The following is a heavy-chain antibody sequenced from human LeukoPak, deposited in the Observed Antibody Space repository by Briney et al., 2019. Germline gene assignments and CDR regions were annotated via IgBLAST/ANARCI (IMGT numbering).Heavy chain of an antibody. CDR1: GYTFTVYY. CDR3: ARVGPSGYYYYYMDV. Sequence: GASVKVSCKSSGYTFTVYYMHWVRQAPGQGLVWMGWINPNSGDTNYAQNFQGRVTMTRDTSISTAYMELSRLRSDDTAVYYCARVGPSGYYYYYMDVWGKGTTVTVSS. D-gene: IGHD3-10*01. V-gene: IGHV1-2*02. J-gene: IGHJ6*03. CDR2: INPNSGDT.